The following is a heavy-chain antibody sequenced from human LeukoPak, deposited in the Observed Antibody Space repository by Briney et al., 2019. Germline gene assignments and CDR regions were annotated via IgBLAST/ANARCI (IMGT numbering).Heavy chain of an antibody. Sequence: GAPVKLTCKASGGTFSSYAISWVRQAPGQGLEWMGRIIPILGIANYAQKFQGRVTITADKSTSTAYMELSSLRSEDTAVYYCARRSFEHSSGYYSRGAFAVWGQGTMVTVSS. CDR1: GGTFSSYA. CDR2: IIPILGIA. V-gene: IGHV1-69*04. J-gene: IGHJ3*01. CDR3: ARRSFEHSSGYYSRGAFAV. D-gene: IGHD3-22*01.